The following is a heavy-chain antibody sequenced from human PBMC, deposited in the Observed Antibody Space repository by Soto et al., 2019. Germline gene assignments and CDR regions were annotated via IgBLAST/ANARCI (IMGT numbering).Heavy chain of an antibody. V-gene: IGHV4-31*03. CDR2: IYYSGST. D-gene: IGHD5-18*01. Sequence: QVQLQESGPGLVKPSQTLSLTCTVSGGSISSGGYYWSWIRQHPGKGLEWIGYIYYSGSTYYNPSLKSRVTISVDTSTNQFSLKLSSVTAADTAVYYCARVGYSYGEYYYYSYGMDVWGQGTTVTVSS. CDR1: GGSISSGGYY. J-gene: IGHJ6*02. CDR3: ARVGYSYGEYYYYSYGMDV.